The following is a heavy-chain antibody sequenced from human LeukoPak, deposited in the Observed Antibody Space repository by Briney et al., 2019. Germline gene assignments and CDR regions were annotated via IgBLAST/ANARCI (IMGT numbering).Heavy chain of an antibody. Sequence: GGSLRLSCAASGFTFSSYAMSWVRQAPGKGLEWVSAISGSGGSTYYADSVKGRFTISRDNSKNTLYLQMNSLRAEDTAVYYCARVVDCSSTSCYGRWFDPWGQGTLVTVSS. V-gene: IGHV3-23*01. D-gene: IGHD2-2*01. CDR2: ISGSGGST. CDR1: GFTFSSYA. CDR3: ARVVDCSSTSCYGRWFDP. J-gene: IGHJ5*02.